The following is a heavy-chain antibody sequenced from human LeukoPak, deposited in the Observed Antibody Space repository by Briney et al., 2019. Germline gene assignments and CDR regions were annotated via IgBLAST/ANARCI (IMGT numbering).Heavy chain of an antibody. J-gene: IGHJ4*02. CDR2: IYSGGDT. D-gene: IGHD1-26*01. CDR3: ARQYSGSWPIGDY. CDR1: GFTVSSNS. V-gene: IGHV3-66*04. Sequence: GGSLRLSCAVSGFTVSSNSMSWVRQASGKGLEWVSIIYSGGDTYYADSVKGRFTISRDNSKNTLYLQMNSLRAEDTAVYYCARQYSGSWPIGDYWGQGTLVTVSS.